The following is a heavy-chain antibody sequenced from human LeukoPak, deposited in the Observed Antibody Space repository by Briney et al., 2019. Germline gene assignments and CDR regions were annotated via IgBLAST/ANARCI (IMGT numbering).Heavy chain of an antibody. CDR3: AKGSTGTTVDY. D-gene: IGHD1-7*01. CDR1: GFTFDDYA. Sequence: GGSLRLSCAASGFTFDDYAMHWVRQAPGKGLEWVSGISWNSGSIGYADSVKGRFTISRDNAKNSLYLQMSSLRAEDMALYCCAKGSTGTTVDYWGQGTLVTVSS. CDR2: ISWNSGSI. J-gene: IGHJ4*02. V-gene: IGHV3-9*03.